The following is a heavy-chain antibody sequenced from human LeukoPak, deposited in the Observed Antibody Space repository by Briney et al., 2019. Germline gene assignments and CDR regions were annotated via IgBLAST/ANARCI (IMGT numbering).Heavy chain of an antibody. CDR1: GFTFSHYS. D-gene: IGHD4-11*01. CDR3: ARGSSNYGYTFDI. J-gene: IGHJ3*02. V-gene: IGHV3-21*01. CDR2: ISSSSSYI. Sequence: GGSLRLSCAASGFTFSHYSMNWVRQAPGKGLEWVSSISSSSSYIYYADSVKGRFTISRDNAKNSLYLHMNSLRVDDTAVYYCARGSSNYGYTFDIWGQGTMVTVSS.